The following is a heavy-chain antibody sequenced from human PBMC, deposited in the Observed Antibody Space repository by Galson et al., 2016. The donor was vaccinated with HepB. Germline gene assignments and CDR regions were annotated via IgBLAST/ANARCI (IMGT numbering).Heavy chain of an antibody. D-gene: IGHD5-24*01. CDR2: VWYDGVKK. Sequence: SLRLSCAASAFIFSGYNMVWVRQAPGKGLEWVAVVWYDGVKKFYAESVRGRVTINRDNSGDPVSLHMTGLRVEDPAVCYWVRGEVYIPGDVRGQGTTVTVSS. V-gene: IGHV3-33*01. CDR3: VRGEVYIPGDV. J-gene: IGHJ6*02. CDR1: AFIFSGYN.